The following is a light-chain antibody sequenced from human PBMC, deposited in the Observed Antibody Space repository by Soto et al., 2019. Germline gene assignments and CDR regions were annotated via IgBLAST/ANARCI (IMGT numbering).Light chain of an antibody. CDR3: AAWDDTLSGVV. J-gene: IGLJ2*01. CDR2: DVR. CDR1: SSDVGGSSY. V-gene: IGLV2-14*01. Sequence: QSVLTQPASVSGSPGQSITISCTGTSSDVGGSSYVSWYQQHPGKAPKLMIFDVRNRPSGVSNRFSVSKSGNTASLTLSGLQAEDEAEYYCAAWDDTLSGVVFGGGTKLTVL.